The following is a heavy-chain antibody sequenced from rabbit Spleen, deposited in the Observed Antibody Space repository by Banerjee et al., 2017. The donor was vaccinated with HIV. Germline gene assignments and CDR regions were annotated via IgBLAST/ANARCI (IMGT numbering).Heavy chain of an antibody. J-gene: IGHJ6*01. CDR1: GFSFSNNYY. D-gene: IGHD1-1*01. CDR3: ARDTSSSFSSYGMDL. CDR2: IHAGSSGST. Sequence: QSLEESGGDLVKPGASLTLTCTASGFSFSNNYYMCWVRQAPGKGLEWIACIHAGSSGSTYYASWAKGRFTISKTSSTTVTLQMTSLTAADTATYFCARDTSSSFSSYGMDLWGPGTLVTVS. V-gene: IGHV1S40*01.